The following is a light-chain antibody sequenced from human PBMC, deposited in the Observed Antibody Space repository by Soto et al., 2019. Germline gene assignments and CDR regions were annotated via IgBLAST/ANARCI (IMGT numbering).Light chain of an antibody. CDR1: ESIGNW. V-gene: IGKV1-5*03. J-gene: IGKJ1*01. CDR3: QQYNSYLGTWT. Sequence: DIQMTQSPSTLSASGGDRVTITCRASESIGNWLAWYQQKPGKAPKVLIYEVSHLENGVPSRFSGSGSGTEFTLTISSLQPDDFATYYCQQYNSYLGTWTLGQGTKVDIK. CDR2: EVS.